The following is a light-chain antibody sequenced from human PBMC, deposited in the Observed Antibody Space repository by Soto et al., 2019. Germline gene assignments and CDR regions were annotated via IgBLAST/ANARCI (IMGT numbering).Light chain of an antibody. Sequence: EIVLTQSPGTLSLSPGERATLSCRASQSVSSNYLAWYQQKPGQAPRLLIYGASSRATGIPDRFSGSGSGTDFTLTINRLEPEDFVVFYCQQYGSSPYTFGQGTKLEIK. J-gene: IGKJ2*01. CDR2: GAS. V-gene: IGKV3-20*01. CDR1: QSVSSNY. CDR3: QQYGSSPYT.